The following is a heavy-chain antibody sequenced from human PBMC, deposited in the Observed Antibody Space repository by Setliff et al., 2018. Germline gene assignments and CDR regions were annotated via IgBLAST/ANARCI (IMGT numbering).Heavy chain of an antibody. J-gene: IGHJ6*03. D-gene: IGHD2-15*01. CDR1: GGTFNSNA. V-gene: IGHV1-69*05. CDR3: ARVRDCSGGICHRGFHHYMDV. Sequence: SVKVSCKASGGTFNSNAISWVRQAPGQGLEWMGGIMPIFGTTNYAQKFQGRVTITTDESTSTAYMELSSLRSEDTAVYYCARVRDCSGGICHRGFHHYMDVWGKGTTVTVSS. CDR2: IMPIFGTT.